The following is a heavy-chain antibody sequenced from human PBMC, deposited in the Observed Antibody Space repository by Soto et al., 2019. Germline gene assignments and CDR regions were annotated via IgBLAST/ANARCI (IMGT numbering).Heavy chain of an antibody. V-gene: IGHV1-69*01. CDR1: GGTFSSYA. CDR3: ARDSVRGPRRELPTKERYGMDV. D-gene: IGHD3-10*01. J-gene: IGHJ6*02. Sequence: QVQLVQSGAEVKKPGSSVKVSCKASGGTFSSYAISWVRQAPGQGLEWMGGIIPIFGTANYAQKFQGRVTITADESTSTAYMELSSLRSEDTAVYYCARDSVRGPRRELPTKERYGMDVWGQGTTVTFSS. CDR2: IIPIFGTA.